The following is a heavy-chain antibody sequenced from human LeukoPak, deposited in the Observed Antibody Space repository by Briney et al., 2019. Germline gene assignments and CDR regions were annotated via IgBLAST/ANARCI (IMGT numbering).Heavy chain of an antibody. Sequence: PSETLSLTCTVSGGSISSYYWSWIRQPPGKGLEWIGYIYYSGSTNYNPSLKSRVTISVDTSKNQFSLKLSSVTAADTAVYYCARDTPTGSGYYHYDAFDIWGQGTMVTVSS. CDR2: IYYSGST. V-gene: IGHV4-59*01. J-gene: IGHJ3*02. CDR1: GGSISSYY. CDR3: ARDTPTGSGYYHYDAFDI. D-gene: IGHD3-22*01.